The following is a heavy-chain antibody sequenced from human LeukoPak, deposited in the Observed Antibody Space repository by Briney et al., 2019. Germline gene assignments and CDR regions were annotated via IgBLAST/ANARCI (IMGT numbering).Heavy chain of an antibody. J-gene: IGHJ4*02. D-gene: IGHD6-19*01. CDR1: GFIFSNAW. CDR3: IRDRFSSGWYLDN. CDR2: IKTKTDGGTT. Sequence: GGSLRLSCAASGFIFSNAWMSWVRQAPGKGLEWVGRIKTKTDGGTTDYAAPVKGSFTISRDDSKNTLYMQMNSLKIEDTAVYYCIRDRFSSGWYLDNWGQGTLVTVSS. V-gene: IGHV3-15*01.